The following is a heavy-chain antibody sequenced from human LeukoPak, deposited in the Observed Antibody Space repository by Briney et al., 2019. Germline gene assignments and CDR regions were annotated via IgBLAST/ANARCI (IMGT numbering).Heavy chain of an antibody. Sequence: SETLSLTCTVSGGSISSYYWSWIRQPPGKGLEWIGYIYYSGSTNYNPSLKSRVTISVDTSKSQFSLKLSSVTAADTAVYYCARLRSDYYYGMDVWGQGTTVTVSS. CDR2: IYYSGST. J-gene: IGHJ6*02. CDR1: GGSISSYY. D-gene: IGHD2-15*01. V-gene: IGHV4-59*08. CDR3: ARLRSDYYYGMDV.